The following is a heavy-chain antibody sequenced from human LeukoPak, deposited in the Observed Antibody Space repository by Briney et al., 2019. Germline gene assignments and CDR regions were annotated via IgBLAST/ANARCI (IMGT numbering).Heavy chain of an antibody. CDR2: INHSGST. J-gene: IGHJ4*02. D-gene: IGHD3-9*01. Sequence: SGTLSLTCAVSGGSISNSNWWSWIRQPPGKGLEWIGEINHSGSTNYNPSLKSRVTISVDTSKNQFSLKLSSVAAADTAVYYCARLTGILTGYYSKALDYWGQGTLVTVSS. CDR1: GGSISNSNW. V-gene: IGHV4-4*02. CDR3: ARLTGILTGYYSKALDY.